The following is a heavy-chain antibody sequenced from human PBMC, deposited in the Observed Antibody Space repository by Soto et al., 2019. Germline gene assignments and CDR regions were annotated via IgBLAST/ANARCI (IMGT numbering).Heavy chain of an antibody. CDR1: GFTFSGYS. CDR3: ASPWVGYSSGWYGFSNYYGMDV. V-gene: IGHV3-21*01. Sequence: EVQLVESGGGLVKPGGSLRLSCAASGFTFSGYSMNWVRQAPGKGLEWVSSISSSSSYIYYADSVKGRFTISRDNAKTSLYLKMNSLRAEDTAVYYCASPWVGYSSGWYGFSNYYGMDVWGQGTTVTVSS. D-gene: IGHD6-19*01. J-gene: IGHJ6*02. CDR2: ISSSSSYI.